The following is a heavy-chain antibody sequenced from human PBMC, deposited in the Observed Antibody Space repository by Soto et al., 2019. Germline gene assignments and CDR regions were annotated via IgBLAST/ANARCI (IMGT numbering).Heavy chain of an antibody. CDR3: ARDLSTYSSSWSRNWFDP. CDR2: TYYRSKWYN. D-gene: IGHD6-13*01. J-gene: IGHJ5*02. V-gene: IGHV6-1*01. Sequence: TLSLTCAISGDSVSSNSAAWNWIRQSPSRGLEWLGRTYYRSKWYNDYAVSVKSRITINPDTSKNQFSLQLNSVTPEDTAVYYCARDLSTYSSSWSRNWFDPWGQGTLVTVSS. CDR1: GDSVSSNSAA.